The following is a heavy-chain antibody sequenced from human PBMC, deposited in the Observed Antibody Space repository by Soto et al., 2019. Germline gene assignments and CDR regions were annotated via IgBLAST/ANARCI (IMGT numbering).Heavy chain of an antibody. D-gene: IGHD3-22*01. J-gene: IGHJ4*02. CDR1: GGSISSYY. CDR3: ARVGYDSSGYYSRSLYYFDY. Sequence: PSETLSLTCTVSGGSISSYYWSWIRQPPGKGLEWIGYIYYSGSTNYNPSLKSRVTISVDTSKNQFSLKLSSVTAADTAVYYCARVGYDSSGYYSRSLYYFDYWGQGTLVTVSS. V-gene: IGHV4-59*01. CDR2: IYYSGST.